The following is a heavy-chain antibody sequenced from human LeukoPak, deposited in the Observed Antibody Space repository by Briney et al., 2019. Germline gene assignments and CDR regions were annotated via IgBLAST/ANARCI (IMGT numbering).Heavy chain of an antibody. V-gene: IGHV4-39*02. CDR1: GGSISSSSYY. CDR3: VREGGGYYFDY. J-gene: IGHJ4*02. Sequence: SETLSLTCTVSGGSISSSSYYWGWIRQPPGKGLEWIGSIYYSGSTYYNPFLKSRVTISVDTSKNQFSLKLSSVTAADTAVYYCVREGGGYYFDYWGQGTLVTVSS. D-gene: IGHD1-26*01. CDR2: IYYSGST.